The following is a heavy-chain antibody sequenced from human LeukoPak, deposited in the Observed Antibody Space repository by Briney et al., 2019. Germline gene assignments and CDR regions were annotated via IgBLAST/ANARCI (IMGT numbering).Heavy chain of an antibody. D-gene: IGHD2-2*01. CDR3: TTAGIVVVPAAMGTYDY. CDR1: GFTFSNAW. CDR2: IKSKTDGGTT. J-gene: IGHJ4*02. V-gene: IGHV3-15*01. Sequence: GGSLRLSCAASGFTFSNAWMSWVRQAPGKGLEWVGRIKSKTDGGTTDYAASVKGRFTISRDDSKNTLYLQMNSLKTEDTAVYYCTTAGIVVVPAAMGTYDYWGQGTLVTVSS.